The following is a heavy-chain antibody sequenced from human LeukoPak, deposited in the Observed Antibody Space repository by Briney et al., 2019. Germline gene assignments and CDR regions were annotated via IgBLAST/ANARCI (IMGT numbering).Heavy chain of an antibody. V-gene: IGHV3-48*03. J-gene: IGHJ6*02. Sequence: PGGSLRLSCAASGFTFSNYEMNWVRQAPGKGLEWISYISSSGSTIYYADSVKGRFTISRDNAKNSLYLQMNSLRVEDTAVHYCARASAPPSFYYYYGMDVWGQGTTVTVSS. CDR1: GFTFSNYE. CDR2: ISSSGSTI. CDR3: ARASAPPSFYYYYGMDV.